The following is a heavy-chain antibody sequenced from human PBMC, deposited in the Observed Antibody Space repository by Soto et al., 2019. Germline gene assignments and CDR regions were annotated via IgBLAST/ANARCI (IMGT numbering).Heavy chain of an antibody. Sequence: QVQLVESGGGVVQPGRSLKLSCAASGFTFSRYGMHWVRQAPGKGLEWVAVIFYDGSRKEYAASLKGRFTISRDNSKNTLYLQMNSLRAEDTAMYYCVREEIDNDGNWFDPWGQGTLVTVSS. CDR2: IFYDGSRK. D-gene: IGHD1-1*01. CDR1: GFTFSRYG. V-gene: IGHV3-33*01. J-gene: IGHJ5*02. CDR3: VREEIDNDGNWFDP.